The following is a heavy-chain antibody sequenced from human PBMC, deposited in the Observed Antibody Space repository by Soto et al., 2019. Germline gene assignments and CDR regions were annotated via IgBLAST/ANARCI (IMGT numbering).Heavy chain of an antibody. J-gene: IGHJ4*02. Sequence: GGSLRLSCAASGFTFTRYSMNLVRQAPGKGLEWVSSISSTTNYIYYGDSMKGRFTISRDNAKNSLYLEMNSLRAEDTAVYYCARESEDLTSNFDYWGQGTLVTVSS. V-gene: IGHV3-21*06. CDR2: ISSTTNYI. CDR1: GFTFTRYS. CDR3: ARESEDLTSNFDY.